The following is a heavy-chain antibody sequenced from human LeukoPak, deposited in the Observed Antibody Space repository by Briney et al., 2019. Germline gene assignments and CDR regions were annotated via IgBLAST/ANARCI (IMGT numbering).Heavy chain of an antibody. Sequence: SETLSLTYAVSGGSISSGGYSWSWIRQPPGKGLEWIGNIYHSGSTYYNPSLKSQVTISVDRSKKQFSLKLNSVTAADTAVYYCASGSGSYFDYWGQGTLVIVSS. J-gene: IGHJ4*02. CDR2: IYHSGST. D-gene: IGHD3-10*01. V-gene: IGHV4-30-2*01. CDR1: GGSISSGGYS. CDR3: ASGSGSYFDY.